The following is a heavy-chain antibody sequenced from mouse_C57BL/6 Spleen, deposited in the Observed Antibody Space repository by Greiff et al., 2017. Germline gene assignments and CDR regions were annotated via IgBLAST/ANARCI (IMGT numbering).Heavy chain of an antibody. CDR2: INPGSGGT. Sequence: QVHVKQSGAELVRPGTSVKVSCKASGYAFTNYLIEWVKQRPGQGLEWIGVINPGSGGTNYNEKFKGKATLTADKSSSTAYMQLSSLTSEDSAVYFCARGMTAQATRPFAYWGQGTLVTVSA. CDR1: GYAFTNYL. V-gene: IGHV1-54*01. D-gene: IGHD3-2*02. CDR3: ARGMTAQATRPFAY. J-gene: IGHJ3*01.